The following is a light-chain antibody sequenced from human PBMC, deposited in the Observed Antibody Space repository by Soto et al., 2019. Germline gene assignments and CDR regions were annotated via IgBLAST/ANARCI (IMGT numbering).Light chain of an antibody. J-gene: IGLJ3*02. CDR1: SSNIGSNF. V-gene: IGLV1-47*01. CDR3: AAWDNSLRWV. Sequence: QSVLSQPPSASGAPGQRVTISCSGSSSNIGSNFVYWYQQLPGTAPKLLIYRTDQRPSGVPDRFSGSKPGTSASLAISGLRSEDEADYYCAAWDNSLRWVFGGGTQLTVL. CDR2: RTD.